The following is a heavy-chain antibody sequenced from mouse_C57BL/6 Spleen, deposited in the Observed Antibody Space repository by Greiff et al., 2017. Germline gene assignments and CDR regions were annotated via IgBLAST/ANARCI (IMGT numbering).Heavy chain of an antibody. CDR1: GYTFTDYY. Sequence: QVQLKQSGAELVRPGASVKLSCKASGYTFTDYYINWVKQRPGQGLEWIARIYPGSGNTYYNEKFKGKATLTAEKSSSTAYMQLSSLTSEDSAVYFCARCWDGFDYWGQGTTLTVSS. CDR3: ARCWDGFDY. D-gene: IGHD4-1*01. CDR2: IYPGSGNT. J-gene: IGHJ2*01. V-gene: IGHV1-76*01.